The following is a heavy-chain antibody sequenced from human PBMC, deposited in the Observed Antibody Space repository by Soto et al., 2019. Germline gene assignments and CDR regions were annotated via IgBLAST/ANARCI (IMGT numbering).Heavy chain of an antibody. Sequence: SVKVSCKASGGTFSSYAISWVRQAPGQGLEWMGGIIPIFGTANYAQKFQGRVTITADESTSTAYMELSSLRSEDTAVYYCASGRRGMNYYYYGMDVWVQGTTVTVSS. J-gene: IGHJ6*02. CDR3: ASGRRGMNYYYYGMDV. V-gene: IGHV1-69*13. D-gene: IGHD3-10*01. CDR2: IIPIFGTA. CDR1: GGTFSSYA.